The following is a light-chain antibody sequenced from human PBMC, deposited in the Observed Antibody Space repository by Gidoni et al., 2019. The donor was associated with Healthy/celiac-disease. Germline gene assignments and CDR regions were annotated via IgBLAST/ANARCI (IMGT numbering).Light chain of an antibody. V-gene: IGKV1-39*01. CDR3: QQSYSTPFT. J-gene: IGKJ3*01. CDR2: AAT. Sequence: DIQMTQSPSSLSASVGDRVTITCRASQSISSYLNWYQQQPGKAPKLLIYAATSWQSGVPSRFSGSGSGTDFTLTISSLQPEDFATYYCQQSYSTPFTFGPGTKVDIK. CDR1: QSISSY.